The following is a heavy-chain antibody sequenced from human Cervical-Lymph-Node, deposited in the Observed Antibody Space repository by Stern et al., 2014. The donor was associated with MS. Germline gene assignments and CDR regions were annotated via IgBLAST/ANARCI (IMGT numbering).Heavy chain of an antibody. D-gene: IGHD6-13*01. CDR1: GGSFSGNY. V-gene: IGHV4-34*12. CDR2: IMQIGST. Sequence: QVQLQQWGAGPLKPSETLSLTCAVRGGSFSGNYWSWIRQPQGKGLEWIGEIMQIGSTIYNPSLRSRVNLLVDTARNEFSLRLRSVTAADTAVYFCASAGDGSSQHNWFDTWGQGALVTVSS. CDR3: ASAGDGSSQHNWFDT. J-gene: IGHJ5*02.